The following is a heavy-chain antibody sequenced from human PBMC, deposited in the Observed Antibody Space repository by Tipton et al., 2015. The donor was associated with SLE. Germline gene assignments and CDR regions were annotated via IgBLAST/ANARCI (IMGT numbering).Heavy chain of an antibody. CDR2: IYYSGST. V-gene: IGHV4-59*11. CDR3: ARDPWGYCSSTSCRDYYGMDV. CDR1: GGSISSHY. Sequence: TLSLTCTVSGGSISSHYWSWIPQPPGKGLEWIGYIYYSGSTNYNPPLKSRVTISVDTSKNQFSLKLSPVTAADTAVYYCARDPWGYCSSTSCRDYYGMDVWGQGTTVTVSS. J-gene: IGHJ6*02. D-gene: IGHD2-2*01.